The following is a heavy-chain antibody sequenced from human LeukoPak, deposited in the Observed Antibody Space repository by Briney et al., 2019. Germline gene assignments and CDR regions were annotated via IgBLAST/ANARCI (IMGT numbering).Heavy chain of an antibody. CDR2: IYTSGST. D-gene: IGHD3-10*01. V-gene: IGHV4-61*02. CDR3: ARDRDYYGSGSPFDY. J-gene: IGHJ4*02. Sequence: SETLSLTCTVSGGSISSGSYYWSWIRQPAGKGLEWIGRIYTSGSTNYNPSLKSRVTISVDTSKNQFSLKLSSVTAADTAVYYCARDRDYYGSGSPFDYWGQGTLVTVSS. CDR1: GGSISSGSYY.